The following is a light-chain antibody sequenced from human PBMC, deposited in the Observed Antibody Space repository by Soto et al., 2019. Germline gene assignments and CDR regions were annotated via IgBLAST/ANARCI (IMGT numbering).Light chain of an antibody. V-gene: IGLV2-23*02. CDR2: EVN. CDR1: SDDIGNFNL. CDR3: CSYAGSRWV. Sequence: QSALTQPASVSGSPGQSITFSCNGSSDDIGNFNLVSWYQQYPGKAPKLILYEVNKRPLGVSDRFSGSKSGNTASLTISGLQAEDEADYHCCSYAGSRWVFGGGTKLTVL. J-gene: IGLJ3*02.